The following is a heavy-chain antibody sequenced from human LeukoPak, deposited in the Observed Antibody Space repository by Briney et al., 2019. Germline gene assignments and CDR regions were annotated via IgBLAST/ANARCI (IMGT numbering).Heavy chain of an antibody. CDR1: GFTFSRHW. V-gene: IGHV3-7*01. CDR2: IKQDGSAK. Sequence: GGSLRLSCAASGFTFSRHWMSWVRQAPGKGLEWLANIKQDGSAKFYADFVKGRFTSSRDNDKGSLYLQMSNLRAEDTAVYYCVRGDGYDWGVCFDSWGQGIPVTVSS. D-gene: IGHD3-16*01. CDR3: VRGDGYDWGVCFDS. J-gene: IGHJ4*02.